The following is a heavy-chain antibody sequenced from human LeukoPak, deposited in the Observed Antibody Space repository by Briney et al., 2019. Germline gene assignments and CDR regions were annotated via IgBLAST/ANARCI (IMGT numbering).Heavy chain of an antibody. Sequence: PSETLSLTCAVYGGSFSGYYWSWIRQPPGKGLEWIGEINHSGSTNYNPSLKSRDTISVDTSKNQFSLKLSSVTAADTAVYYCARAGQLVFIVDWGQGTLVTVSS. J-gene: IGHJ4*02. CDR3: ARAGQLVFIVD. CDR2: INHSGST. D-gene: IGHD6-6*01. V-gene: IGHV4-34*01. CDR1: GGSFSGYY.